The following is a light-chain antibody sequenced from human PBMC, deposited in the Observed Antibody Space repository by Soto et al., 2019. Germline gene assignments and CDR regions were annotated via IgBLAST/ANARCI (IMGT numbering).Light chain of an antibody. CDR1: SSDVGGYNY. CDR3: TSYTTSSTWV. CDR2: EVS. Sequence: QSALTQPASVSASPGQSITISCTGSSSDVGGYNYVSWYQQHPGRAPKLLIYEVSDRPSGVSNRFSGSKSGNTASLTISGLQAEDEADYYCTSYTTSSTWVFGRGTKETVL. J-gene: IGLJ3*02. V-gene: IGLV2-14*01.